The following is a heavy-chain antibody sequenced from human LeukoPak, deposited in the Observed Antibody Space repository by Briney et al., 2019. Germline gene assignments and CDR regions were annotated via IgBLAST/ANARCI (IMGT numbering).Heavy chain of an antibody. CDR1: GDSFSSHY. CDR2: ISYIGTT. V-gene: IGHV4-59*11. CDR3: ARDLVTVTKGFDI. Sequence: SPSETLSLTCAVSGDSFSSHYWTWIRQPPGGGLEWMGYISYIGTTNYNPSPKSRVTISIDTSKNQFSLKLSSVTTADTAVYYCARDLVTVTKGFDIWGLGTMVSVSS. D-gene: IGHD4-17*01. J-gene: IGHJ3*02.